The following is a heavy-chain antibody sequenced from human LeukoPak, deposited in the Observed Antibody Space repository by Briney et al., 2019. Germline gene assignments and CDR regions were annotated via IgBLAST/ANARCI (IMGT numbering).Heavy chain of an antibody. V-gene: IGHV1-2*02. CDR3: ARDPPVVEIATRISDY. CDR1: GYTFNGYY. Sequence: ASVKVSCKASGYTFNGYYMHWVRQAPGHGLEWMGRINPNSGVTDYAQKFQGRVTMTSDTSISTAYMELSSLRSDDTAVYYCARDPPVVEIATRISDYWGQGTLVTVSS. CDR2: INPNSGVT. D-gene: IGHD5-24*01. J-gene: IGHJ4*02.